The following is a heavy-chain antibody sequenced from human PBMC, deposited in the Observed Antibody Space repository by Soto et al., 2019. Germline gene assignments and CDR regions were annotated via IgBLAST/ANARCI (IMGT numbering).Heavy chain of an antibody. CDR3: ASVCCCCDAGSGYYFDY. J-gene: IGHJ4*02. CDR1: GYTFTSYG. Sequence: GASVKVSCKASGYTFTSYGISWVRQAPGQGLEWMGWINPSGGSTSYAQKFQGRVTMTRDTSTSTVYMELSSLRSEDTAVYYCASVCCCCDAGSGYYFDYWGQGTLVTVS. D-gene: IGHD6-19*01. CDR2: INPSGGST. V-gene: IGHV1-46*01.